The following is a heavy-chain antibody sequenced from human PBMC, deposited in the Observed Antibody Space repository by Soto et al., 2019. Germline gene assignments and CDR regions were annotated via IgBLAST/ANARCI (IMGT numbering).Heavy chain of an antibody. J-gene: IGHJ6*02. D-gene: IGHD6-13*01. CDR1: GYSFTSYW. CDR3: ARRIVSSSWHTTYGMDV. CDR2: IYPGDSDT. V-gene: IGHV5-51*01. Sequence: GESLKISCKGSGYSFTSYWIGWVRQMPGKGLEWMGIIYPGDSDTRNSPSFQGQVTISADKSISTAYLQWSSLEASDTAMYYCARRIVSSSWHTTYGMDVWGQGTRVTVSS.